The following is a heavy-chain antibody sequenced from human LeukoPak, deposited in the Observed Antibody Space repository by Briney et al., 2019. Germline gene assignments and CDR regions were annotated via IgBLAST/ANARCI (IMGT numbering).Heavy chain of an antibody. CDR3: ASMTTVTGRPH. J-gene: IGHJ4*02. CDR2: ISYDGSNK. D-gene: IGHD4-11*01. V-gene: IGHV3-30*03. Sequence: TGRSLRLSCAASGFTFSSYGMHWVRQAPGKGLEWVAVISYDGSNKYYADSVKGRFTISRGNSKNTLYLQMNSLRAEDTAVYYCASMTTVTGRPHWGQGTLVTVSS. CDR1: GFTFSSYG.